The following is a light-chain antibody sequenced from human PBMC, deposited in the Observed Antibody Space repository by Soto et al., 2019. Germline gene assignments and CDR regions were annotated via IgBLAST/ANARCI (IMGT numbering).Light chain of an antibody. CDR2: WAS. J-gene: IGKJ2*01. CDR1: QTVLYTNKKNY. CDR3: LQYXXTPYT. V-gene: IGKV4-1*01. Sequence: DIVLTQSPDSLAVSPGERATINCKSSQTVLYTNKKNYLAWYQQKPGQPPKLLFSWASIRESGVPDRFSGGGSGTDFTLTISSLQXEDXAVYXXLQYXXTPYTFGQGTKLE.